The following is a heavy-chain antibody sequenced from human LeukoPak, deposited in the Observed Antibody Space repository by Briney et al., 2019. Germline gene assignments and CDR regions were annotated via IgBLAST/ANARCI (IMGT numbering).Heavy chain of an antibody. Sequence: GGSLRLSCAASGFTFSSYWMHWVRQAPGKGLVWVSRINSDGSSTSYADSVKGRFTIPRDNAKNTLYLQMNSLRAEDTAVYYCARTYYYDSSGYLGYWGQGTLVTVSS. V-gene: IGHV3-74*01. D-gene: IGHD3-22*01. CDR3: ARTYYYDSSGYLGY. CDR2: INSDGSST. CDR1: GFTFSSYW. J-gene: IGHJ4*02.